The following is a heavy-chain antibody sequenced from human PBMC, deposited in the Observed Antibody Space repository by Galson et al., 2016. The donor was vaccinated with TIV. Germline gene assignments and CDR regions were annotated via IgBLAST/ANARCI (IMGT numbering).Heavy chain of an antibody. D-gene: IGHD3-16*02. CDR3: SRDGDVWGDYRPWGDY. Sequence: SLRLSCAASGFTFSSYSMTWVRQVPGKGLEWVAAINENGNEKHYVDSVKGRFTIPRDNVKNLLYPQMDSLTADDTAVYYCSRDGDVWGDYRPWGDYWGQGTLVTVSS. V-gene: IGHV3-7*03. J-gene: IGHJ4*02. CDR2: INENGNEK. CDR1: GFTFSSYS.